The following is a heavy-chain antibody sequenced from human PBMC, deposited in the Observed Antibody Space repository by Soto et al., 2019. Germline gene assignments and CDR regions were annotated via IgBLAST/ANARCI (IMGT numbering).Heavy chain of an antibody. CDR3: ARTGASTSLSFFDN. CDR2: INHSGGT. D-gene: IGHD3-16*01. Sequence: PSETLSLTCAVYGGSLIGYYCIWLRQPPGKGLEWIVEINHSGGTNYNPSLKSRVATSVDTSKDQFSLKVSSVTAADTAVYYCARTGASTSLSFFDNWGQGTLVTVS. CDR1: GGSLIGYY. J-gene: IGHJ4*02. V-gene: IGHV4-34*01.